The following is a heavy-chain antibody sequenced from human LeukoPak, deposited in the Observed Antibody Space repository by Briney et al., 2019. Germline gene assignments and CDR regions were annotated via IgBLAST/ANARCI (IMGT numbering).Heavy chain of an antibody. CDR1: GFTFSTYS. CDR3: AKDVVPDSGWDLDY. J-gene: IGHJ4*02. V-gene: IGHV3-23*01. CDR2: IYPSGDST. D-gene: IGHD6-19*01. Sequence: GGSLRLSCAASGFTFSTYSMTWVRQDPGKGLEWVSSIYPSGDSTFYADSVKGRFTISKDNSKNTLYLQMSSLRTEDTAIYYCAKDVVPDSGWDLDYWGQGTLVTVSS.